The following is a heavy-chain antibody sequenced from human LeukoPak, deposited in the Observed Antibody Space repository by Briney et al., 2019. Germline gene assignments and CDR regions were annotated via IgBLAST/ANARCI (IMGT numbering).Heavy chain of an antibody. Sequence: GASVTVSCKVSGYTLTELSMHWVRQAPGKGLEWMGGFDPEDGETIYAQKFQGRVTMTEDTSTDTAYMELSSLRSEDSAVYYCATIARWELLPWESRYFDYWGQGTLVTVSS. CDR2: FDPEDGET. V-gene: IGHV1-24*01. CDR3: ATIARWELLPWESRYFDY. CDR1: GYTLTELS. J-gene: IGHJ4*02. D-gene: IGHD1-26*01.